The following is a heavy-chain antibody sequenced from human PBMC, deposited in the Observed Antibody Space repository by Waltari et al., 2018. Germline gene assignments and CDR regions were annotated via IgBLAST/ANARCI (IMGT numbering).Heavy chain of an antibody. CDR2: IYTSGST. J-gene: IGHJ4*02. CDR3: AGANYCSSTSCLDY. CDR1: GGSISSYY. Sequence: QVQLQESGPGLVKPSETLSLTCTVSGGSISSYYWSWIRQPAGKGLEWIGRIYTSGSTNYNPSLKSRVTMSVDTSKNQFSLKLSSVTAADTAVYYCAGANYCSSTSCLDYWGQGTLVTVSS. V-gene: IGHV4-4*07. D-gene: IGHD2-2*01.